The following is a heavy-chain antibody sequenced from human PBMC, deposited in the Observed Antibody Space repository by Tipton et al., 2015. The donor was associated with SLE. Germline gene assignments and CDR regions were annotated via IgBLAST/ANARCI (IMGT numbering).Heavy chain of an antibody. V-gene: IGHV4-4*07. J-gene: IGHJ4*02. Sequence: TLSLTCTVSGGSISSYYWNWMRQPAGKGLEWIGRIYSSGSTNYNPSLKSRVTMSVDTSKNQISLKMTSVTAADTAVYYCARDYRYCSTSSRPDWVQGSLVTVSS. CDR2: IYSSGST. CDR1: GGSISSYY. D-gene: IGHD2-2*01. CDR3: ARDYRYCSTSSRPD.